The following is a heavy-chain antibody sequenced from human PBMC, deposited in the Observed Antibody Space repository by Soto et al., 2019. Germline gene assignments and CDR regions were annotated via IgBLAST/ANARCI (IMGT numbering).Heavy chain of an antibody. CDR3: ARRGSPNYYYGMDV. CDR2: IKQDGSEK. J-gene: IGHJ6*02. D-gene: IGHD3-16*01. Sequence: EVQLVESGGGLVQPGGSLRLSCAASGFTFSSYWMSWVRQAPGKGLEWVANIKQDGSEKYYVDSVKGRFTISRDNAKNSLYLQMNSLRAEDTAVYYCARRGSPNYYYGMDVWGQGTTVTVSS. CDR1: GFTFSSYW. V-gene: IGHV3-7*01.